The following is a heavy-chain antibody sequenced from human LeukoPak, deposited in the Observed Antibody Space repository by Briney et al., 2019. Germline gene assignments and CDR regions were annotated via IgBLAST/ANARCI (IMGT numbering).Heavy chain of an antibody. D-gene: IGHD1-26*01. CDR1: GGSISSYY. J-gene: IGHJ3*02. CDR2: IYTSGST. CDR3: ARVGSGSARRAFDI. Sequence: SETLSLTCTVSGGSISSYYWSWIRQPAGKGLEWIGRIYTSGSTNYIPSLKSRVTMSVDTSKNQFSLKLSSVTAADTAVYYCARVGSGSARRAFDIWGQGTMVTVSS. V-gene: IGHV4-4*07.